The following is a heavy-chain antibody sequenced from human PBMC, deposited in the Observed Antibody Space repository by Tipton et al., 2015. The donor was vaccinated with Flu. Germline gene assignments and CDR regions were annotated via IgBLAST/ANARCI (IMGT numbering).Heavy chain of an antibody. CDR1: GFTFSNYW. CDR2: INHDGSDT. D-gene: IGHD3-10*01. V-gene: IGHV3-74*01. CDR3: AKDPTPFGDLLVGNWFDP. Sequence: SLRLSCAASGFTFSNYWMHWVRQAPGKGLVWISRINHDGSDTIYADSVKGRFTISRDNSKNTLYLQMNSLRPDDTAVYYCAKDPTPFGDLLVGNWFDPWGQGTLVTVSS. J-gene: IGHJ5*02.